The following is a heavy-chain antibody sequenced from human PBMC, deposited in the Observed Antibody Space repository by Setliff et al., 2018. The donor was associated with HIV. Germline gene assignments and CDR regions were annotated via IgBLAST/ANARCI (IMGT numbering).Heavy chain of an antibody. J-gene: IGHJ4*02. V-gene: IGHV4-39*07. CDR2: IHYNDGKT. CDR3: ASFFVTTVTNQDY. CDR1: GDSITNSMHY. D-gene: IGHD4-17*01. Sequence: SETLSLTCTVSGDSITNSMHYWSWIRQPPGKGLEFIGSIHYNDGKTYYNAALRSRVTISLDTSNNQFSLKLTSVTAADTAMYYCASFFVTTVTNQDYWGQGTLVTVSS.